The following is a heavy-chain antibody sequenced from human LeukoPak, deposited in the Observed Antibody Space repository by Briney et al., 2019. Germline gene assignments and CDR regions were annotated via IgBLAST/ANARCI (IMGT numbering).Heavy chain of an antibody. CDR3: ARVTMMRRSAFDV. D-gene: IGHD3-22*01. CDR1: GFTFSDYY. CDR2: ISSSGSTI. J-gene: IGHJ3*01. Sequence: GGSLRLSCAASGFTFSDYYMSWIRQAPGKGLEWVSYISSSGSTIYYADSVKGRFTISRGNAKNSLYLQMNSLRAEDTAVYYCARVTMMRRSAFDVWGQGTMVTVSS. V-gene: IGHV3-11*01.